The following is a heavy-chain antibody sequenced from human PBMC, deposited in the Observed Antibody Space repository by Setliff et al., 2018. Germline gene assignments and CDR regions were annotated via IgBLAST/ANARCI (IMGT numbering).Heavy chain of an antibody. J-gene: IGHJ5*02. CDR3: ARALYPSSFIGHNWFDP. CDR2: IYPDDSDT. CDR1: ASTFSNYW. Sequence: PGESLKISCKDSASTFSNYWIVWVRQMPGKGLEWVGMIYPDDSDTKYHPSFQGQVTISADKSISTAYLQWSSLKASDTAMYYCARALYPSSFIGHNWFDPWGQGTLVTVSS. D-gene: IGHD2-2*01. V-gene: IGHV5-51*01.